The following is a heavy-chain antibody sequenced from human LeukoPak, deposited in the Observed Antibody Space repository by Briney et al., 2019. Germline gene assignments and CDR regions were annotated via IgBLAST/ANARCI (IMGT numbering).Heavy chain of an antibody. J-gene: IGHJ4*02. D-gene: IGHD3-10*01. CDR2: IYYSGST. Sequence: SETLSLTCTVSGGSISSSSYYWSWIRQPPGKGLEWIGYIYYSGSTNYNPSLKSRVTISVDTSKNQFSLKLSSVTAADTAVYYCARTVRGLFDYWGQGTLVTVSS. CDR1: GGSISSSSYY. CDR3: ARTVRGLFDY. V-gene: IGHV4-61*05.